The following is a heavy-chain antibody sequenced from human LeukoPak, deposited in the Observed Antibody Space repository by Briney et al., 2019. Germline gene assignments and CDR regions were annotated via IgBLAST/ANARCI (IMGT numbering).Heavy chain of an antibody. V-gene: IGHV1-18*04. CDR1: DYTFTSYG. CDR2: ISAYTGNT. CDR3: ARVRGSYSVYGMDV. D-gene: IGHD1-26*01. Sequence: GASVKVSCKASDYTFTSYGITWVRQAPGQGLEWMGWISAYTGNTNYAQNLQGRVTMTTDTSTSTAYMELGSLRSDDTAVYYCARVRGSYSVYGMDVWGQGTTVTVSS. J-gene: IGHJ6*02.